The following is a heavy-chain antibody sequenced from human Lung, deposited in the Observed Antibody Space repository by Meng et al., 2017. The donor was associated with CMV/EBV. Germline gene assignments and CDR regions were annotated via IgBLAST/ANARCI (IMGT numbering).Heavy chain of an antibody. CDR3: ARESVGWGYYGDYERYFDY. CDR2: INSDGSST. Sequence: GESXKISXAASGFTFSSYWMHWVRQAPGKGLVWVSRINSDGSSTSYADSVKGRFTISRDNAKNTLYLQMNSLRAEDTAVYYCARESVGWGYYGDYERYFDYWGQGTXVTVSS. D-gene: IGHD4-17*01. CDR1: GFTFSSYW. J-gene: IGHJ4*02. V-gene: IGHV3-74*01.